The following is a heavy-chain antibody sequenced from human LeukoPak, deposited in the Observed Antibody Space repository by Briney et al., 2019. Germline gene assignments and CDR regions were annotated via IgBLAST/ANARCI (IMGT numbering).Heavy chain of an antibody. CDR1: GGSITTYY. CDR3: ARHAASRSWGDFDY. Sequence: SETLSLTCTVSGGSITTYYWSWIRQPPGKGLEWIGYIYYSGSTSYNPSLKSRVTISVDTSKNQFPLNLSSVTAADTAVYYCARHAASRSWGDFDYWGQGTLVTVSS. D-gene: IGHD6-13*01. CDR2: IYYSGST. J-gene: IGHJ4*02. V-gene: IGHV4-59*08.